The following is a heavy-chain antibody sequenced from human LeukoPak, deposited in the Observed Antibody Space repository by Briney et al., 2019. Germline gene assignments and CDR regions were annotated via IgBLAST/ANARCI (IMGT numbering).Heavy chain of an antibody. CDR1: GGTFSSYA. D-gene: IGHD2-15*01. Sequence: SVKVSCKASGGTFSSYAISWVRQAPGQGLEWRGGINPIFGTANYAQKFQGRVTITADESTSTAYMELSSLRSEDTAVYYCARDEMVVAAKGRNYYYGMDVWGQGTTVTVSS. J-gene: IGHJ6*02. V-gene: IGHV1-69*13. CDR3: ARDEMVVAAKGRNYYYGMDV. CDR2: INPIFGTA.